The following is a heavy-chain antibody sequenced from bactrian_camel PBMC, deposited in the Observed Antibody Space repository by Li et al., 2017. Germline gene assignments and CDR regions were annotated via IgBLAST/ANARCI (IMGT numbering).Heavy chain of an antibody. Sequence: VQLVESGGGLVQPGGSLRLSCASSLFTFPYMTWARQGPGKELERISSIDTGGSTYYADSVRGRFTISKDVAKNTLYLQMNSLKPGDTAMYYCVADNVIGAVATLWGQGTQVTVS. CDR3: VADNVIGAVATL. CDR2: IDTGGST. D-gene: IGHD7*01. J-gene: IGHJ4*01. V-gene: IGHV3S9*01. CDR1: LFTFPY.